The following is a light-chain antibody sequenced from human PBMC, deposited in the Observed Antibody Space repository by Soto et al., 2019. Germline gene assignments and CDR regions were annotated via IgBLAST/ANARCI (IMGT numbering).Light chain of an antibody. V-gene: IGKV3-15*01. J-gene: IGKJ1*01. CDR1: QSVRNN. Sequence: EIVMTQSPATLSVSPGERATLSCRASQSVRNNLAWYQKKPGQAPRLLIYGASTRATGIPARFSGGGSGTEFTLTISSLQSEDVAFYYCQQYNNWWTFGQGTRVDIK. CDR2: GAS. CDR3: QQYNNWWT.